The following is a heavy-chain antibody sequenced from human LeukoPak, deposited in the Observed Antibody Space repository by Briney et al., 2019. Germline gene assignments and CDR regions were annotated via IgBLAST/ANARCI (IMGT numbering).Heavy chain of an antibody. J-gene: IGHJ3*02. D-gene: IGHD5-12*01. CDR3: ARDAVDIVATIMGAFDI. Sequence: SETLSLICTVSGYSISSGYYWGWIRQPPGKGLEWIGSIYHSGSTYYNPSLKSRVTISVDTSKNQFSLKLSSVTAADTAVYYCARDAVDIVATIMGAFDIWGQGTMVTVSS. V-gene: IGHV4-38-2*02. CDR1: GYSISSGYY. CDR2: IYHSGST.